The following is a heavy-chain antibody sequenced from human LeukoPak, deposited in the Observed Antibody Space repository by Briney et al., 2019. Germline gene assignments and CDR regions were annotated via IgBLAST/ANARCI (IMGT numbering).Heavy chain of an antibody. CDR1: GGSISSYY. CDR3: ARDATGSYPYYYYGMDV. Sequence: SETLSLTCTVSGGSISSYYWSWIRRPPGKGLEWIGYIYYSGSTNYNPSLKSRVTISVDTSKNQFSLKLSSVTAADTAVYYCARDATGSYPYYYYGMDVWGQGTTVTVSS. CDR2: IYYSGST. D-gene: IGHD1-26*01. J-gene: IGHJ6*02. V-gene: IGHV4-59*01.